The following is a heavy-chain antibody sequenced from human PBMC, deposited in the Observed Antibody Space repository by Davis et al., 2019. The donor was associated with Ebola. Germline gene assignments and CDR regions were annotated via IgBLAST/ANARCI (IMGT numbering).Heavy chain of an antibody. J-gene: IGHJ4*02. CDR1: GYTFTSYG. V-gene: IGHV1-18*01. Sequence: ASVKVSCKASGYTFTSYGISWVRQAPGQGLEWMGWISAYNGNTNYAQKFQGRVTMTRDTSISTAYMELSRLRSDDTAVYYCARDRREIFGVVYLRGGFDYWGQGTLVTVSS. CDR2: ISAYNGNT. CDR3: ARDRREIFGVVYLRGGFDY. D-gene: IGHD3-3*01.